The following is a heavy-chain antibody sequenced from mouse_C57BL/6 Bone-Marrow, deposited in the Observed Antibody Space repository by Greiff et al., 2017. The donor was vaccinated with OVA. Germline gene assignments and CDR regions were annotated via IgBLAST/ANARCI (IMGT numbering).Heavy chain of an antibody. CDR3: TSSYRNYGDFDY. CDR2: IDPETGGT. J-gene: IGHJ2*01. Sequence: ESGAELVRPGASVTLSCKASGYTFTDYEMHWVKQTPVHGLEWIGAIDPETGGTDYNQKFKGKAILTADKSSSTAYMELRSLTSEASAVYYCTSSYRNYGDFDYWGQGTTLTVSS. D-gene: IGHD2-1*01. CDR1: GYTFTDYE. V-gene: IGHV1-15*01.